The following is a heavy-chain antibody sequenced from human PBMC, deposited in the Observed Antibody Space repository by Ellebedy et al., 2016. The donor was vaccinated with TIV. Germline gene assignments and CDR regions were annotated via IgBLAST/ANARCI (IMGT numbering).Heavy chain of an antibody. J-gene: IGHJ4*02. CDR1: GFTFSSDS. CDR3: EREPYCWGVACYGDY. Sequence: GESLKISCAASGFTFSSDSMHWVRQAPGKGLEWLAVITNDGRKTYYADSVKGRFTISRDNSKNTLYLQMNSLRAEDTAVYYCEREPYCWGVACYGDYWGQGALVTVSS. D-gene: IGHD2-15*01. V-gene: IGHV3-30*04. CDR2: ITNDGRKT.